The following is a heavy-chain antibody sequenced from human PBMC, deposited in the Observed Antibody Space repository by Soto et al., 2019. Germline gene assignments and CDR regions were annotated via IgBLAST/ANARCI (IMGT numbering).Heavy chain of an antibody. Sequence: QVQLVQSGAEVKKPGSSVKVSCKASGGTFGSYAFSWVRQAPGQGLEWMGGIIPVSGAVHYAQKFQGRVTITADESTSTAYMELSSLSSQDTAVYYCATALGCRSPSCTLDYWGQGTRVIVSS. J-gene: IGHJ4*02. CDR3: ATALGCRSPSCTLDY. CDR1: GGTFGSYA. CDR2: IIPVSGAV. D-gene: IGHD2-2*01. V-gene: IGHV1-69*01.